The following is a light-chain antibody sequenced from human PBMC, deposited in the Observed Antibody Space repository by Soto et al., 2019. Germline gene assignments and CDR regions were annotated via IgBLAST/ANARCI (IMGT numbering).Light chain of an antibody. Sequence: QSVLTQPPSASGSPGQSVTISCTGTSSEVGGYNYVSWYQQHPGKAPKLMIYEVSKRPSGVPDRFSGSRSGNTASLTVFGLQAEDEADYYCSSYAGYNNYVFGAGTKVTVL. J-gene: IGLJ1*01. CDR2: EVS. V-gene: IGLV2-8*01. CDR1: SSEVGGYNY. CDR3: SSYAGYNNYV.